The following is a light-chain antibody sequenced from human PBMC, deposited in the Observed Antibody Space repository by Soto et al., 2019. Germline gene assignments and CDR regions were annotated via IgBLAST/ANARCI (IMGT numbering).Light chain of an antibody. Sequence: EVVLTQSPGTLSLSPGERATLSCRASQTVGNNYFAWYQQKPGQAPRLLIFGSSDRATGIPDRFSGSGSGTDFTLTITRREPEDFAVYYCQQYGSSPPYTFGQGTKLEIK. CDR3: QQYGSSPPYT. CDR1: QTVGNNY. CDR2: GSS. J-gene: IGKJ2*01. V-gene: IGKV3-20*01.